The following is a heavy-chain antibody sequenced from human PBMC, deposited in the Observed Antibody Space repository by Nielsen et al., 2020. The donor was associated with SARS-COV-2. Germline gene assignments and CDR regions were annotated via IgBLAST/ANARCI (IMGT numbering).Heavy chain of an antibody. CDR1: GYSFTSYW. J-gene: IGHJ3*02. V-gene: IGHV5-10-1*01. D-gene: IGHD3-9*01. Sequence: GESLKISCKGSGYSFTSYWISWVRQMPGKGLEWMGRIDPSDSYTNYSPSFQGHVTISADKSISTAYLQWSSLKASDTAMYYCARLTPQYYDILTGYYYAFDIWGQGTMVTVSS. CDR3: ARLTPQYYDILTGYYYAFDI. CDR2: IDPSDSYT.